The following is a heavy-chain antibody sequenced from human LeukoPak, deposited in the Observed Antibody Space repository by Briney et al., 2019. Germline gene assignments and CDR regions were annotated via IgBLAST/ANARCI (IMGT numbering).Heavy chain of an antibody. J-gene: IGHJ4*02. V-gene: IGHV1-69*05. CDR2: IIPIFGTA. CDR1: GGTFSSYA. CDR3: ARDLTGYSRGWENFDY. D-gene: IGHD6-19*01. Sequence: ASVKVSCKASGGTFSSYAVNWVRQAPGQGLEWMGGIIPIFGTANYAQKFQGRITITTDESTSTAYMELSSLRSEDTAVYYCARDLTGYSRGWENFDYWDQGTLVTVSS.